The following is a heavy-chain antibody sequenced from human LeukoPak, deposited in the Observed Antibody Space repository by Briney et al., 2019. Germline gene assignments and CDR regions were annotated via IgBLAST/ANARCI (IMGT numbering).Heavy chain of an antibody. CDR3: AHRTLTPYSSSWTYFDY. V-gene: IGHV2-5*01. Sequence: SGPTLVNPTQTLTLTCTFSGFSLSTSGVGVGWIRQPPGKALEWLALIYWNNDKRYSPSLKSGLTITKDTSKNQVVLTMTNMDPVDTATYYCAHRTLTPYSSSWTYFDYWGQGTLVTVSS. D-gene: IGHD6-13*01. CDR1: GFSLSTSGVG. CDR2: IYWNNDK. J-gene: IGHJ4*02.